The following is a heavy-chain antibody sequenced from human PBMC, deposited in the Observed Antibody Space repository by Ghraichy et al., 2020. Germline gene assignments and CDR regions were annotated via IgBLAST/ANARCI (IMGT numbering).Heavy chain of an antibody. V-gene: IGHV1-69*04. D-gene: IGHD1-1*01. CDR2: IIPILDIT. CDR3: ARDAFIPNHLERLES. CDR1: GGTFLTYT. J-gene: IGHJ4*02. Sequence: SVKVSCNVSGGTFLTYTITWLRQAPGQGLEWMGRIIPILDITNYAHNFQGRVTISADKSTSTVYMDLSSLTSEDTAVYYCARDAFIPNHLERLESWGRGTLVTVSS.